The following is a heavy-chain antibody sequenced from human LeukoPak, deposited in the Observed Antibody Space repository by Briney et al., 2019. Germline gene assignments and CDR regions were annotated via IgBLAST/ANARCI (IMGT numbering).Heavy chain of an antibody. CDR1: GYTFTGYY. CDR2: INPNSGGT. CDR3: ARDRGNSGFAENWFDP. D-gene: IGHD5-12*01. J-gene: IGHJ5*02. V-gene: IGHV1-2*02. Sequence: ASVKVSCKASGYTFTGYYMHWVRQAPGQGLEWMGWINPNSGGTNYAQKFQGRVTMTRDTSISTAYMELSRLRSDDTAVYYCARDRGNSGFAENWFDPWGQGTLVTASS.